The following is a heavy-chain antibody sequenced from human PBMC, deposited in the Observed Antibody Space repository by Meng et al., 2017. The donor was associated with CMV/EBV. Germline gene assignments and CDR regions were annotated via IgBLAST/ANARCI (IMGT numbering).Heavy chain of an antibody. CDR2: IWYDGSNK. CDR3: AKDSYPGGGSGPRWFDY. CDR1: GFTFSSYG. D-gene: IGHD3-3*01. J-gene: IGHJ4*02. Sequence: GESLKISCAASGFTFSSYGMHWVRQAPGKGLEWVAVIWYDGSNKYYADSVKGRFTISRDNSKNTPYLQMNSLRAEDTAVYYCAKDSYPGGGSGPRWFDYWGQGTLVTVSS. V-gene: IGHV3-33*06.